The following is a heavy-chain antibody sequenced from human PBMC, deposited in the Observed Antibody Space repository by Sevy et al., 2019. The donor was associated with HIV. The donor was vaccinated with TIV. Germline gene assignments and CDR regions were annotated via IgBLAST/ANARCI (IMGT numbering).Heavy chain of an antibody. CDR1: RFTFGHYA. Sequence: GGSLRLSCAASRFTFGHYAMHWVRQAPGKGLQWVAGISYEGSNVYYTNSVKGRFTISRDNSKNTLNLEMNNLRVEDTALYYCARDWGTPPTAILYYFDFWGQGIPVTVSS. V-gene: IGHV3-30*04. J-gene: IGHJ4*02. CDR3: ARDWGTPPTAILYYFDF. D-gene: IGHD3-16*01. CDR2: ISYEGSNV.